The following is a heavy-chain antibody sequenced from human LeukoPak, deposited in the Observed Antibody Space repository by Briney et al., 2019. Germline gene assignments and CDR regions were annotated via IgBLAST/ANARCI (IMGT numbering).Heavy chain of an antibody. CDR2: IYPGDSDT. Sequence: RGESLKISCKGSGYSFTSYWIGWVRQMPGKGLEWMGIIYPGDSDTRYSPSFQGQVTISADKSISTAYLQWSSLKASDTAMYYCARGAGYYYYYYYMDVWGKGTAVTVSS. CDR1: GYSFTSYW. D-gene: IGHD3-9*01. J-gene: IGHJ6*03. V-gene: IGHV5-51*01. CDR3: ARGAGYYYYYYYMDV.